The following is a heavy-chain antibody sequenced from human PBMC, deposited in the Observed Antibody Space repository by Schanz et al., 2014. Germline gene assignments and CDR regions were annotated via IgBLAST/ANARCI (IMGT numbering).Heavy chain of an antibody. V-gene: IGHV3-23*04. CDR2: INTSGGSR. J-gene: IGHJ4*02. Sequence: LVESGGGVVQPGRSLRLSCAASGFSFSTHAMSWVRQAPGQGLEWVSGINTSGGSRYYAESVKGRFTISRDNSKNLVDLQMNSLRVDDTAVYYCTKEDATALWYFEQWGQGTLVTVSS. CDR3: TKEDATALWYFEQ. CDR1: GFSFSTHA. D-gene: IGHD6-13*01.